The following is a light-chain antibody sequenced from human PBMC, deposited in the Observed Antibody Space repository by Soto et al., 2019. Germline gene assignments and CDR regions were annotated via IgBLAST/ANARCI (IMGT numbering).Light chain of an antibody. CDR1: QSVGGSS. Sequence: ETVLTQSPGTLSLSPGERATVSCRASQSVGGSSLAWYQQRPGQAPRLLIYGPSSRATGIPDRFSGSGSGTDFTLSITGLEPEDFAVYYCHQFGNSPQTFGHGTKVDIK. CDR3: HQFGNSPQT. CDR2: GPS. J-gene: IGKJ1*01. V-gene: IGKV3-20*01.